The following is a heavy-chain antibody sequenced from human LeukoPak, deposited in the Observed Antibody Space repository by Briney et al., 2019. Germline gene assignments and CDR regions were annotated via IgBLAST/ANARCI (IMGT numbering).Heavy chain of an antibody. Sequence: GASVKVSCKASGYTFTSYDINWVRQATGQGLEWMGWMNPKSGNTGYAQKFQGRVTITMNTSINTAYMEVSSLRYDDTALYYCARGRLPGRAAAGTGWYFDLWGRGTLVTVSS. J-gene: IGHJ2*01. CDR3: ARGRLPGRAAAGTGWYFDL. V-gene: IGHV1-8*01. CDR1: GYTFTSYD. D-gene: IGHD6-13*01. CDR2: MNPKSGNT.